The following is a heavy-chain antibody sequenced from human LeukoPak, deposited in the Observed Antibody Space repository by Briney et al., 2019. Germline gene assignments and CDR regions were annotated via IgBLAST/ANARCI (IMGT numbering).Heavy chain of an antibody. D-gene: IGHD4/OR15-4a*01. Sequence: PGGSLRLSCAASEFTFSTYWMNWVRQAPGKGLVWVSRIDSDGSSRSYADSVKGRFTISRDNAKNTLYLQMNSLRAEEDTAVYFCARESSVTMFDYWGQGTLVTVSS. CDR1: EFTFSTYW. V-gene: IGHV3-74*01. CDR3: ARESSVTMFDY. J-gene: IGHJ4*02. CDR2: IDSDGSSR.